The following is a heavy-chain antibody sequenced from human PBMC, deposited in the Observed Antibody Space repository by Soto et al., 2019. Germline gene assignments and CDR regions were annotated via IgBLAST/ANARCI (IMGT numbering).Heavy chain of an antibody. V-gene: IGHV1-18*01. Sequence: ASVKVSCKASGYTFTSYGISWVRQAPGQGLEWMGWISAYNGNTNYAQKLQGRVTMTTDTSTSTAYMELRSLRSDDTAVYYCVRGYCSGGSCYSSVDWGQGTLVTVSS. J-gene: IGHJ4*02. CDR1: GYTFTSYG. CDR3: VRGYCSGGSCYSSVD. D-gene: IGHD2-15*01. CDR2: ISAYNGNT.